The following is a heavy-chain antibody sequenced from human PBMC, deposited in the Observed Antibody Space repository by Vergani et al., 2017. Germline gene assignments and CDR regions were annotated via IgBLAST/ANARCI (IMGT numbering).Heavy chain of an antibody. Sequence: QVQLQEWGAGLLKTSETLSLTCGVSGGSFSDYYWSWIRQAPGMGLEWIGEVNHGGSTNYNPSLKSRVSISVDTSKNQFPLQLTSVTAADSALYFCASIARAPTRRNPPPDYWGQGILVTVSS. CDR2: VNHGGST. V-gene: IGHV4-34*01. CDR1: GGSFSDYY. D-gene: IGHD3-16*02. J-gene: IGHJ4*02. CDR3: ASIARAPTRRNPPPDY.